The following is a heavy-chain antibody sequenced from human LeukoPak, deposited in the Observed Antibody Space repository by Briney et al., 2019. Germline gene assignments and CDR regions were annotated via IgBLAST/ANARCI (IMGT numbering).Heavy chain of an antibody. CDR2: IRSKANSYAT. Sequence: PGGSLRLSCAASGFTFSGSAMHWVRQASGKGLEWVGRIRSKANSYATAYAVSVKGRFTISRDDSKNTAYLEMNSLKTEDTAVYYCTRHRLLGGYSDYWGQGTLVTVSS. D-gene: IGHD3-22*01. CDR3: TRHRLLGGYSDY. V-gene: IGHV3-73*01. CDR1: GFTFSGSA. J-gene: IGHJ4*02.